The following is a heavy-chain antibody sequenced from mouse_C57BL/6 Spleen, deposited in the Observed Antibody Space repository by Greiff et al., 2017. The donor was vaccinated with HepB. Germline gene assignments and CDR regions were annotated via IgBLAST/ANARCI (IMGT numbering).Heavy chain of an antibody. V-gene: IGHV2-5*01. CDR1: GFSLTSYG. J-gene: IGHJ3*01. CDR2: IWRGGST. CDR3: AKNGDYDESFAY. D-gene: IGHD2-4*01. Sequence: VKLQESGPGLVQPSQSLSITCTVSGFSLTSYGVHWVRPSPGKGLEWLGVIWRGGSTDYNAAFMSRLSITKDNSKSQVFFKMNSLQADDTAIYYCAKNGDYDESFAYWGQGTLVTVSA.